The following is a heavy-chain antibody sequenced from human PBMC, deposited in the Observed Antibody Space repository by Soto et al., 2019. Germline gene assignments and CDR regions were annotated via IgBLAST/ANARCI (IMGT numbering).Heavy chain of an antibody. J-gene: IGHJ4*02. Sequence: QPGGSLRLSCSASGFTFRSYAIHRVRQAPGKGLEYVSAISSNGGSTYYADSVKGRFTISRDNSKNTLYLQMSSLRAEDTAVYYCVKDDYGDYAFDYWGQGTLVTVSS. CDR2: ISSNGGST. V-gene: IGHV3-64D*06. D-gene: IGHD4-17*01. CDR3: VKDDYGDYAFDY. CDR1: GFTFRSYA.